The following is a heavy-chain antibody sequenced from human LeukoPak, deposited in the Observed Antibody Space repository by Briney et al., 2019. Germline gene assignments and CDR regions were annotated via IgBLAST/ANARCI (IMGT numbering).Heavy chain of an antibody. D-gene: IGHD3-10*02. J-gene: IGHJ4*02. CDR1: GFTFSSYA. CDR2: ISGSGGST. V-gene: IGHV3-23*01. Sequence: GGSLRLSCAASGFTFSSYAMGWVRQAPGKGLEWVSAISGSGGSTYYADSVKGRFTISRDNSKNTLYLQMNSLRAEDTAVYYCAKRCVRGVIPQNYFDYWGQGTLVTVSS. CDR3: AKRCVRGVIPQNYFDY.